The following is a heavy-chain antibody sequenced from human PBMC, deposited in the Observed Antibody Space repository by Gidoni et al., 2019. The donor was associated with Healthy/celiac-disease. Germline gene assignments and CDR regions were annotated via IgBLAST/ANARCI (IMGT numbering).Heavy chain of an antibody. CDR3: ARDLVFGGSYDPRGDY. J-gene: IGHJ4*02. D-gene: IGHD1-26*01. V-gene: IGHV3-7*01. Sequence: EVQLVESGGGLVQPGGSLRLSCAASGFTFSSYWMSWVRQAPGKGLEWVANIKQDGSEKYYVDSVKGRFTISRDNAKNSLYLQMNSLRAEDTAVYYCARDLVFGGSYDPRGDYWGQGTLVTVSS. CDR1: GFTFSSYW. CDR2: IKQDGSEK.